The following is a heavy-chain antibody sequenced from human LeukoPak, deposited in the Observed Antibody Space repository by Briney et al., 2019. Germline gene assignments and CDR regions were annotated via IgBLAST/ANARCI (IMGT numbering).Heavy chain of an antibody. CDR1: GFTFSDHY. V-gene: IGHV3-72*01. CDR2: IRNKANSYST. Sequence: PGGSLRLSCAASGFTFSDHYMDWVRQAPGKGLEWVGRIRNKANSYSTEYAASVKGRFTISRDESNNLLYLQMNSLETEDTAVYYCTTNKSYWGQGTLVTVSS. CDR3: TTNKSY. J-gene: IGHJ4*02.